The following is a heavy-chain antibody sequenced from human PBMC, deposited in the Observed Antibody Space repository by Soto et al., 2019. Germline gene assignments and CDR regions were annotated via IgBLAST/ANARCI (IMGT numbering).Heavy chain of an antibody. V-gene: IGHV5-51*01. CDR3: ARQTYCSSTSCYTVDS. J-gene: IGHJ4*02. D-gene: IGHD2-2*02. CDR1: GYSFTSYW. CDR2: IYLGDSDT. Sequence: PGESLKISCKGSGYSFTSYWIGWVRQMPGKGLEWMGIIYLGDSDTRYSPSFQDQVTISADKSISTAYLQWSSLKASDTAMYYCARQTYCSSTSCYTVDSWGQGTLVTVSS.